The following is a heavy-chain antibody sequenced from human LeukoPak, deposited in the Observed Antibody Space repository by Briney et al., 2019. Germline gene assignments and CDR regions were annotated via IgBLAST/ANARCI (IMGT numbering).Heavy chain of an antibody. D-gene: IGHD3-10*01. Sequence: SETLSLTCTVSGGSISSGGYYWSWIRQPAGKGLEWIGRIYTSGNTNYNPSLKSRATISVDTSKNQFSLELSSVTAADTAVYYCARGRGGSLGNWFDPWGQGTLVTVSS. J-gene: IGHJ5*02. CDR3: ARGRGGSLGNWFDP. CDR1: GGSISSGGYY. CDR2: IYTSGNT. V-gene: IGHV4-61*02.